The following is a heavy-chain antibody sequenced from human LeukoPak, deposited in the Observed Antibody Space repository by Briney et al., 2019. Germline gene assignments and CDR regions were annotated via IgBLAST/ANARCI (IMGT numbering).Heavy chain of an antibody. CDR3: TRGEVGTTFEY. J-gene: IGHJ4*02. D-gene: IGHD1-26*01. V-gene: IGHV1-46*03. Sequence: ASVKVSCKTSGYTFISFYVHWVRQAPGQGLERMGIINPSGGSTTYTQKFQGRVTMTRDMSTSTVYMELSSLRFEDTAVYYCTRGEVGTTFEYWGQGTLVTVSS. CDR1: GYTFISFY. CDR2: INPSGGST.